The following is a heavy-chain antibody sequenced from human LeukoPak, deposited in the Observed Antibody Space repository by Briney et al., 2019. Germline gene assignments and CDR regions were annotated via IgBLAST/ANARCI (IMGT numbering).Heavy chain of an antibody. CDR3: ARIGGRGYSYGTFDY. Sequence: ASVNVSCKASGYTFNDYYIHWVRQAPGQGLEWMGWINPKSGGTNYAQKFQGRVTMTRDTSISTVYMELSRLRSDDRAVYYCARIGGRGYSYGTFDYWGQGTLVTVSS. J-gene: IGHJ4*02. D-gene: IGHD5-18*01. V-gene: IGHV1-2*02. CDR1: GYTFNDYY. CDR2: INPKSGGT.